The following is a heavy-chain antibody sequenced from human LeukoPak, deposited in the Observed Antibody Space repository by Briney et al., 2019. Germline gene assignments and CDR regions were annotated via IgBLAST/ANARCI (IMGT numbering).Heavy chain of an antibody. D-gene: IGHD5-12*01. CDR3: ARAGPKRSGYDPLQGTYYYCYYMDV. Sequence: GGSLRLSCAASGFTFSSYGMHWVRQAPGKGLEWVAVIWYDGSNKYYADSVKGRFTISRDNSKNTLYLQMNSLRAEDTAVYYCARAGPKRSGYDPLQGTYYYCYYMDVWGKGTTVTVSS. CDR2: IWYDGSNK. CDR1: GFTFSSYG. V-gene: IGHV3-33*01. J-gene: IGHJ6*03.